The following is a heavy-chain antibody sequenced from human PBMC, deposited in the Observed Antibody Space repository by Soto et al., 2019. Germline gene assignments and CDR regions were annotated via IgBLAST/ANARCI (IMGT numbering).Heavy chain of an antibody. Sequence: SETLSLTCTVSGGSISSSSYYWGWIRQPPGKGLEWIGSIYYSGSTYYNPSLKSRVTISVDTSKNQFSLKLSSVTAADTAVYYCASNERPFTYYYGSGSYYNAFDYWGQGTLVTVSS. CDR2: IYYSGST. D-gene: IGHD3-10*01. V-gene: IGHV4-39*01. CDR1: GGSISSSSYY. CDR3: ASNERPFTYYYGSGSYYNAFDY. J-gene: IGHJ4*02.